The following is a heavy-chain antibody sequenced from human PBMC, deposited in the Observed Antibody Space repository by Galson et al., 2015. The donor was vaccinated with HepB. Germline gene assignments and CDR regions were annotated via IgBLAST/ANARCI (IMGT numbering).Heavy chain of an antibody. V-gene: IGHV1-46*01. D-gene: IGHD5-24*01. CDR3: ARDLIGYINF. Sequence: SVKVSCKASGYTLTTYYIHWVRQAPGQELEWMGMINPSGGSTTYAQKFQGRVTMTRDTSTSTVYMELSSLRSEDTAVYFCARDLIGYINFWGQGTLVTVSS. CDR1: GYTLTTYY. J-gene: IGHJ4*02. CDR2: INPSGGST.